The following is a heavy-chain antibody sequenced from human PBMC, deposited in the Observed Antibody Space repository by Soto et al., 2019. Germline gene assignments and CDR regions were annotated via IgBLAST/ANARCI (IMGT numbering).Heavy chain of an antibody. V-gene: IGHV4-59*01. J-gene: IGHJ5*02. CDR1: GGSISSYY. Sequence: QVQLQESGPGLVKPSETLSLTCTVSGGSISSYYWSWIRQPPGKGLEWIGYIYYSGSTNYNPSLKSRVTISVDTSKNQFSLKLSSVTAADTAVYYCAREIKVPAAKQVINWFDPWGQGTLVTVSS. CDR2: IYYSGST. D-gene: IGHD2-2*01. CDR3: AREIKVPAAKQVINWFDP.